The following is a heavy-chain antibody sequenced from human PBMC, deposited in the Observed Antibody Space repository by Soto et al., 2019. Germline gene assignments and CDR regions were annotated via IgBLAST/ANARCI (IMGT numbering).Heavy chain of an antibody. D-gene: IGHD3-10*01. CDR3: ARHPEYGYYYYYYLDV. J-gene: IGHJ6*03. CDR2: MHYSGST. V-gene: IGHV4-39*01. CDR1: CDSFRSSDYY. Sequence: SDTLSLTCAVSCDSFRSSDYYWGWIRRPPNKGLEWIGSMHYSGSTFYNPSLKSRVTISVDTSKNQFSLKLSSVTAADTAVYYCARHPEYGYYYYYYLDVWGKGTTVTAP.